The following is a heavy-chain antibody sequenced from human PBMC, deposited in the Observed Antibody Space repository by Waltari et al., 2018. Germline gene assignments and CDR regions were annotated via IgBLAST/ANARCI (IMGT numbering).Heavy chain of an antibody. Sequence: VQLVESGGGSVQPGGSLRLSCAASGFNCGNYGMSWVRRAPGKGLEWVANIKQDGREQYYVDSVKGRFSISRDNAKNSLFLEVNSLRVEDTAVYYCAISGFSGGCTSGCYRFWGQGTLVTVSS. J-gene: IGHJ4*02. D-gene: IGHD6-19*01. CDR3: AISGFSGGCTSGCYRF. V-gene: IGHV3-7*01. CDR2: IKQDGREQ. CDR1: GFNCGNYG.